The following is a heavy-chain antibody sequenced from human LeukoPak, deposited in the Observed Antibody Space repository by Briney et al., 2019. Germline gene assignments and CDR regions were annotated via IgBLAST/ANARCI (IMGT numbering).Heavy chain of an antibody. Sequence: ASVKVSCKASGGTFSSYAISWVRQAPGQGLEWMGGIIPIFGTANYAQKFQGRVTITADESTSTAYMELSSLRSEDTAVYYCARDPGRSSWFHDYWGQGTLVTVSS. D-gene: IGHD6-13*01. CDR3: ARDPGRSSWFHDY. CDR2: IIPIFGTA. CDR1: GGTFSSYA. J-gene: IGHJ4*02. V-gene: IGHV1-69*13.